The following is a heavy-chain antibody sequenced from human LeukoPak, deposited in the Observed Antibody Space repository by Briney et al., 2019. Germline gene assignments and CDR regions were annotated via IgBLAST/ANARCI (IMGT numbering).Heavy chain of an antibody. CDR1: GGSFSSYY. V-gene: IGHV4-34*01. J-gene: IGHJ4*02. CDR3: ARLYSSSFSDY. Sequence: PSETLSLTCAVYGGSFSSYYWSWIRQPPGKGLEWIGEINHSGSTNYNPSLKSRVTISVDTSKNQFSLKLSSVTAADTAVYYCARLYSSSFSDYWGQGTLVTVSS. CDR2: INHSGST. D-gene: IGHD6-13*01.